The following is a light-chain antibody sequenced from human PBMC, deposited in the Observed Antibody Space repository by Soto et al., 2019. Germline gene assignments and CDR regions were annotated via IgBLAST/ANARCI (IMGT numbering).Light chain of an antibody. CDR1: SSNIGNNH. CDR2: DNN. CDR3: ATCDRGLSAGAV. Sequence: QSVLTQPPSVSAAPGQKVTISCSGTSSNIGNNHVSWYQQVPGTAPRLLIYDNNKRPSRIPDRFSGSKSGTSATLGISGLQTGDEADYYCATCDRGLSAGAVFGGGTKLTVL. J-gene: IGLJ2*01. V-gene: IGLV1-51*01.